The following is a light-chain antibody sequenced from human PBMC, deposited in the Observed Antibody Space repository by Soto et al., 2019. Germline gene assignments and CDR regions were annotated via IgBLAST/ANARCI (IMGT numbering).Light chain of an antibody. CDR1: QSVSSN. J-gene: IGKJ1*01. CDR2: GAS. CDR3: QQYNNWPRT. V-gene: IGKV3-15*01. Sequence: EIVMTQSPATLSVSPGERATLSCRASQSVSSNVAWYQQKPGQAPMLLIYGASTRATGIPARFSGSGSGTEFTITISSLQSEDFAVYYCQQYNNWPRTFGQGTKVEIK.